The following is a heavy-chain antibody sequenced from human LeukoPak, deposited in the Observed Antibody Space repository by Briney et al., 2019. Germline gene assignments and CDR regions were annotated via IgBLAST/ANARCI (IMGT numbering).Heavy chain of an antibody. CDR2: INHSGST. CDR1: GGSFNGYY. V-gene: IGHV4-34*01. J-gene: IGHJ4*02. Sequence: SETLSLTCAVYGGSFNGYYWSWIRQPPGKGLECIEEINHSGSTNYNPSLKSRVTISVDTSKNQFSLKLSSVTAADTAVYYCARGVSSIAARRAGYFDFWGQGTLVTVSS. CDR3: ARGVSSIAARRAGYFDF. D-gene: IGHD6-6*01.